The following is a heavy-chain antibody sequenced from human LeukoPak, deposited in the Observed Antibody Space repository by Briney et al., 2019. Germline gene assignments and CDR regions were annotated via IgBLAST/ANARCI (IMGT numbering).Heavy chain of an antibody. CDR1: GFTFSSYW. V-gene: IGHV3-7*01. J-gene: IGHJ3*02. Sequence: GGSLRLSCAASGFTFSSYWMSWVRQAPGKGLEWVANIKQDGSEKYYVDSLKGRFTISRGNAKNSLYLQMNSLRAEDTAVYYCARDGSLVDDAFDIWGQGTMVTVSS. CDR2: IKQDGSEK. D-gene: IGHD3-10*01. CDR3: ARDGSLVDDAFDI.